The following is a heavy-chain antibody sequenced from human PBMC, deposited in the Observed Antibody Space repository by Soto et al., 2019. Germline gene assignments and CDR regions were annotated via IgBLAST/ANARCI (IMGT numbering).Heavy chain of an antibody. J-gene: IGHJ4*02. V-gene: IGHV3-30*18. Sequence: GGSLRLSCAASGFTFSSYGMHWVRQAPGKGLEWVAVMSYDGSDKYYADSVKGRFTISRDNSKNTLYLQMNSLRAEDTAVYYCAKDPQYYDFWSGYSDYWGQGTLVTVSS. CDR3: AKDPQYYDFWSGYSDY. CDR1: GFTFSSYG. D-gene: IGHD3-3*01. CDR2: MSYDGSDK.